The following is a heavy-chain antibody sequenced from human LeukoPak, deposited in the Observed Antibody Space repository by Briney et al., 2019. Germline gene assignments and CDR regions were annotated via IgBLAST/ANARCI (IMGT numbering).Heavy chain of an antibody. CDR2: IYSGGST. D-gene: IGHD3-22*01. J-gene: IGHJ4*02. CDR1: GFTLSSNY. Sequence: PGGSPRISRAASGFTLSSNYMRRGRQAPGEGVEWGSVIYSGGSTYYADSVKGRFTISRDNSKNTLYPQMNSLRAEDTVVYYCAKGPNVSHYDSSGPGWGQGALVTVSS. CDR3: AKGPNVSHYDSSGPG. V-gene: IGHV3-53*01.